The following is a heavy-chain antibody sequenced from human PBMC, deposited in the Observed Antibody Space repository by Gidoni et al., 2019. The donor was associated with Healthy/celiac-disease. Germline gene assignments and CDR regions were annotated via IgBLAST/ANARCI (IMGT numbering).Heavy chain of an antibody. D-gene: IGHD1-1*01. J-gene: IGHJ5*02. Sequence: QVQLQQWGAGRLKPSETLSPTCAVYGGSFSGYYWSWIRQPPGKGLEWIGEINHSGSTNYNPSLKSRVTISVDTSKNQFSLKLSSVTAADTAVYYCARGPERWNWFDPWGQGTLVTVSS. V-gene: IGHV4-34*01. CDR2: INHSGST. CDR3: ARGPERWNWFDP. CDR1: GGSFSGYY.